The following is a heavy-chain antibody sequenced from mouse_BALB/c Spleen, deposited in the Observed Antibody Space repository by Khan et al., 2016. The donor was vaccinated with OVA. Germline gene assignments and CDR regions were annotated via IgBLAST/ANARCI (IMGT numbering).Heavy chain of an antibody. CDR1: GYSFTDYT. CDR2: INPYNGGS. J-gene: IGHJ4*01. CDR3: ARGGNYVGYSIDY. D-gene: IGHD2-1*01. V-gene: IGHV1S135*01. Sequence: EVQLQESGPELVKPGTSMKISCKASGYSFTDYTMNWVKQSHGKNLEWIGLINPYNGGSRYKQTFTGKATLTVDKSSSTAYMQLLSLTSDDSAVFCCARGGNYVGYSIDYWGQGTSVTVSS.